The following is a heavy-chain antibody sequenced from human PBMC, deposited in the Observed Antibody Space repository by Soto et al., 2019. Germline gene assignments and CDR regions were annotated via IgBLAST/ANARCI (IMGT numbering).Heavy chain of an antibody. V-gene: IGHV4-30-4*01. CDR1: GGSISSGDYY. D-gene: IGHD3-22*01. J-gene: IGHJ5*02. CDR2: IYYSGST. Sequence: SSETLSLTCTVSGGSISSGDYYWSWIRQPPGKGLEWIGYIYYSGSTYYNPSLKSRVTISVDTSKNQFSLKLSSVTAADTAVYYCARIGLSYYDSSGYSDWFDPWGQGTLVTVSS. CDR3: ARIGLSYYDSSGYSDWFDP.